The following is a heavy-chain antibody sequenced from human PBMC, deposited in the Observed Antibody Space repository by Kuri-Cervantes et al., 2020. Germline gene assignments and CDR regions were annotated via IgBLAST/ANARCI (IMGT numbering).Heavy chain of an antibody. J-gene: IGHJ4*02. CDR3: ARAGSYRFDF. D-gene: IGHD6-6*01. CDR1: GFTFSSYW. Sequence: GESLKISCAASGFTFSSYWMSWVRQAPGKGLVWLARMNSDGRTINYADSVRGRFTISRDNAENMLYLQMNSLRVEDTAVYYCARAGSYRFDFWGQGALVTVSS. V-gene: IGHV3-74*01. CDR2: MNSDGRTI.